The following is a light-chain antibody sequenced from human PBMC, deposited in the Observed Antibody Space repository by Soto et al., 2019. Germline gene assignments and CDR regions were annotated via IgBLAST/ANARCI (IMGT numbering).Light chain of an antibody. J-gene: IGKJ5*01. CDR3: QQYTGPPTT. CDR1: QSIGSN. V-gene: IGKV3-20*01. CDR2: ASS. Sequence: MVVTQSPVGRCLSPGTKATLSCRASQSIGSNLAWYQQKPGQAPRLVIYASSIRASDFPDRFSGSGSGTDFTLTITRLEPEDSAVYFCQQYTGPPTTFGQRTRLEIK.